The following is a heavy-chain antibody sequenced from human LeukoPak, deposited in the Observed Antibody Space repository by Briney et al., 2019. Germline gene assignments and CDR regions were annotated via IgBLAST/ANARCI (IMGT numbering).Heavy chain of an antibody. Sequence: SVNVTCKASGGTFSSYAVSWVRQAPGQGLEWMGRIIPVLGIANNAQKFQGRVTITADKSTSTAYMELSSLRSDDTAVYYCARAPTVSVGYCSSSSCQADYWGQGTLVTVSS. CDR3: ARAPTVSVGYCSSSSCQADY. CDR1: GGTFSSYA. CDR2: IIPVLGIA. V-gene: IGHV1-69*04. D-gene: IGHD2-2*01. J-gene: IGHJ4*02.